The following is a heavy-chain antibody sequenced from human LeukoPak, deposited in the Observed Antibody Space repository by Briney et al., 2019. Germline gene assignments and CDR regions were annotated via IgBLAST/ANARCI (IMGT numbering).Heavy chain of an antibody. CDR2: ISGSGGST. V-gene: IGHV3-23*01. J-gene: IGHJ4*02. CDR3: AKADYYADHLFDY. D-gene: IGHD3-10*01. Sequence: PGGSLRLSCAASGFTFSTYAMSWVRQAPGKGLEWVSAISGSGGSTYYADSVKGRFTISRDNSKNPLYLQMNSLKAEDTAVYYCAKADYYADHLFDYWGQGTLVTVSS. CDR1: GFTFSTYA.